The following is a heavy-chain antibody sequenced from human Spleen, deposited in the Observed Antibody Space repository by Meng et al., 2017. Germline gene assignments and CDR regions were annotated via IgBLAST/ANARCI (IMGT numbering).Heavy chain of an antibody. J-gene: IGHJ4*02. Sequence: HLQQWGAGLLQPSATLSLTCVVSGGSFSDYYWSWIRQPPGKGLEWIGEINHSESTNYNPSLESRATISVDTSQNNLSLKLSSVTAADSAVYYCARGPTTMAHDFDYWGQGTLVTVSS. CDR2: INHSEST. CDR1: GGSFSDYY. D-gene: IGHD4-11*01. V-gene: IGHV4-34*01. CDR3: ARGPTTMAHDFDY.